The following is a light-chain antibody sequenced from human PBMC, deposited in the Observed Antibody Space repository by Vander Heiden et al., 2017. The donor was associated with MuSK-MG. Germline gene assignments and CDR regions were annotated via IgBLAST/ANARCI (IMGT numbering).Light chain of an antibody. CDR3: MQALQTPT. J-gene: IGKJ2*01. Sequence: DIVMTQSPLSLTVTPGEPASISCRSSQSLLHSNGYNYLDWYLQKPGQSPRLLIYLGSNRASGVPDRFSGSGSGTDFTLKISRGEAEDVGVYYCMQALQTPTFGQGTKLXIK. CDR1: QSLLHSNGYNY. V-gene: IGKV2-28*01. CDR2: LGS.